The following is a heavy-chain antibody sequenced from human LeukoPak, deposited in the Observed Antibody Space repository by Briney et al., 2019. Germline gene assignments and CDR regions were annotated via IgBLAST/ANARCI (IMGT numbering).Heavy chain of an antibody. CDR2: IKQDGSEK. Sequence: GGSLRLSCAASGFTFSNYWMSWVRQAPGKGLEWVANIKQDGSEKYYVDSVKGRFTISRDNAKNSLYLQMNSLRAEDTAVYYCARGEAYCGGDCSFFDYWGQGTLVTVSS. CDR3: ARGEAYCGGDCSFFDY. CDR1: GFTFSNYW. J-gene: IGHJ4*02. D-gene: IGHD2-21*02. V-gene: IGHV3-7*03.